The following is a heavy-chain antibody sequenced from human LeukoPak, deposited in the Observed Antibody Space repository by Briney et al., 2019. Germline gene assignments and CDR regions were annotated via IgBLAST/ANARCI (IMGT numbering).Heavy chain of an antibody. Sequence: ASVKVSCKASGYIFTTYGISWVRQAPGQGLEWMGWISAYSSKTNYTQKLQGRVTMTTDTSTSTAYMELRSLRSDDTAVYYCVTVGGTTYFDHWGQGTLVTVSS. CDR1: GYIFTTYG. V-gene: IGHV1-18*01. J-gene: IGHJ4*02. D-gene: IGHD1-7*01. CDR3: VTVGGTTYFDH. CDR2: ISAYSSKT.